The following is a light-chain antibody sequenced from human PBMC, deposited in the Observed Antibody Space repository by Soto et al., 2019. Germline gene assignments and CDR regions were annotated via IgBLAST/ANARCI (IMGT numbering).Light chain of an antibody. J-gene: IGKJ1*01. CDR2: DAS. CDR3: QQRSNWPWT. V-gene: IGKV3-11*01. CDR1: QSLSRY. Sequence: PEESAALSCRASQSLSRYFAWYQQTPGRAPRVLIYDASSRATGVPPRLRGSGSGANFTLTISNLEPEDSAIYFCQQRSNWPWTFGQGTKVDIK.